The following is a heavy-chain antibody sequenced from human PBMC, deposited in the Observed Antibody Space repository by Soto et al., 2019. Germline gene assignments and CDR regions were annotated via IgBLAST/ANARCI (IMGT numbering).Heavy chain of an antibody. D-gene: IGHD3-9*01. J-gene: IGHJ4*02. V-gene: IGHV3-33*01. Sequence: GGSLRLSCAASGFTFSSYGMHWVRQAPGKGLEWVAVIWYDGSNKYYADSVKGRFTISRDNSKNTLYLQMNSLRAEDTAVYYCAREPPLYFDWLPKDYWGQGTLVTVSS. CDR3: AREPPLYFDWLPKDY. CDR1: GFTFSSYG. CDR2: IWYDGSNK.